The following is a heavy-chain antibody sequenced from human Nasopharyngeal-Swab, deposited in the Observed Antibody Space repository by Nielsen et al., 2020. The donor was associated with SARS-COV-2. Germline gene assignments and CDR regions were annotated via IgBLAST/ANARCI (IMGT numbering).Heavy chain of an antibody. CDR1: GFTFDDYA. V-gene: IGHV3-9*01. CDR3: AKDTVIAVAGNFDY. D-gene: IGHD6-19*01. CDR2: ISWNSGSI. Sequence: GGSLRLSCAASGFTFDDYAMHWVRQAPGKGLEWVSGISWNSGSIGYADSVKGRFTIPRDNAKNSLYLQMNSLRAEDTALYYCAKDTVIAVAGNFDYWGQGTLVTVSS. J-gene: IGHJ4*02.